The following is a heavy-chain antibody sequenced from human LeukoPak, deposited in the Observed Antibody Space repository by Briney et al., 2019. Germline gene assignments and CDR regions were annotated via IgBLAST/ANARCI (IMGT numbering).Heavy chain of an antibody. Sequence: GGSLRLSCAASGFIFNSYWMSWVRQAPGKGLEWVANIKADGSEKYYVDSVRGRFTISRDNAKNSVYLQMDSLRAEDTSVYYCARHKSSFPGDAFDIWGQGTMVTVSS. V-gene: IGHV3-7*01. D-gene: IGHD1-26*01. CDR3: ARHKSSFPGDAFDI. CDR1: GFIFNSYW. CDR2: IKADGSEK. J-gene: IGHJ3*02.